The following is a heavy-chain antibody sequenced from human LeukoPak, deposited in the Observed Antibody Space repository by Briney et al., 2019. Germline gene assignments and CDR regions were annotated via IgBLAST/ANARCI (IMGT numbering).Heavy chain of an antibody. CDR1: GFTFSSYA. V-gene: IGHV3-23*01. CDR3: AKEENDYVWGSYRLY. CDR2: ISGGGGTT. J-gene: IGHJ4*02. D-gene: IGHD3-16*02. Sequence: GGSLRLSCAASGFTFSSYAMTWVRQAPGKGLEWVSAISGGGGTTYYADSVKGRFTISRDNSRNTLYLQMNSLRAEDTAVYYYAKEENDYVWGSYRLYWGQGTLVTVSS.